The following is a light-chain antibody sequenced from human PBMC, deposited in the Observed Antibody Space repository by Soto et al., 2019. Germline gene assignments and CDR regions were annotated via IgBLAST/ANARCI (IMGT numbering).Light chain of an antibody. J-gene: IGKJ3*01. CDR3: HQYDNLSHT. CDR1: HDIRDH. CDR2: DAS. V-gene: IGKV1-33*01. Sequence: IQMTQSPSSLSASVGDRVTLTCQASHDIRDHLNWYQQKPGKPPKLLIYDASNLQTGVPSRFSGSGSGTDFTFTISSLPPEDIATYFCHQYDNLSHTFGPGTKVDIK.